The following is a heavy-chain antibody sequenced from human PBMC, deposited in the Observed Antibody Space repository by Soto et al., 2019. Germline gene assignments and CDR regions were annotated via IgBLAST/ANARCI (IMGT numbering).Heavy chain of an antibody. CDR1: GGSISSYY. Sequence: SETLSLTCTVSGGSISSYYWSWIRQPPGKGLEWIGYIYYSGSTNYNPSLKSRVTISVDTSKNQFSLKLSSVTAADTAVYYCACNTGDDAFDIWGRGTMVTVSS. D-gene: IGHD3-16*01. J-gene: IGHJ3*02. CDR2: IYYSGST. CDR3: ACNTGDDAFDI. V-gene: IGHV4-59*08.